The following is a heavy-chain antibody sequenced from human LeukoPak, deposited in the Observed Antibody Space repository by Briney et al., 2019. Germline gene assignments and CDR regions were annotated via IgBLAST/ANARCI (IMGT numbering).Heavy chain of an antibody. V-gene: IGHV1-24*01. CDR1: GDALTELS. CDR3: ATSTRVTLRGGDYVGVYNYYGMDV. Sequence: GASVKVSCKVSGDALTELSMHWVRQAPGEGLEWMGGFDREDNEITYAQKFQGRVTMTEDKSTDTAYMELSSLRSEDTAVYYCATSTRVTLRGGDYVGVYNYYGMDVWGQGTTVTVSS. CDR2: FDREDNEI. J-gene: IGHJ6*02. D-gene: IGHD4-17*01.